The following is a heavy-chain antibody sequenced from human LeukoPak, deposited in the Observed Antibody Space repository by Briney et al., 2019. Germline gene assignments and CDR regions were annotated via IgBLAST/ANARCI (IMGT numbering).Heavy chain of an antibody. Sequence: GGSLRLSCAASGFTFDDYAMHWVRQAPGKGLEWVSGISWNSGSIGYADSVKGRFTISRDNAKNSLYLQMNSLRAEDTAVYYCARDRGGDYGDYEDYWGQGTLVTVSS. CDR3: ARDRGGDYGDYEDY. V-gene: IGHV3-9*01. CDR1: GFTFDDYA. CDR2: ISWNSGSI. D-gene: IGHD4-17*01. J-gene: IGHJ4*02.